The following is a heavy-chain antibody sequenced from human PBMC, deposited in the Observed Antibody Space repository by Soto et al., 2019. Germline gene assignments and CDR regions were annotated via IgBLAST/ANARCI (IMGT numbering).Heavy chain of an antibody. CDR3: AREQQLASYVDRYYYYYYMDV. J-gene: IGHJ6*03. CDR2: IIPILGIA. Sequence: SVKVSCKASGGTFSSYTISWVRQAPGQGLEWMGRIIPILGIANYAQKFQGRVTITADKSTSTAYMELSSLRSEDTAVYYCAREQQLASYVDRYYYYYYMDVWGKGTTVTVSS. CDR1: GGTFSSYT. D-gene: IGHD6-13*01. V-gene: IGHV1-69*04.